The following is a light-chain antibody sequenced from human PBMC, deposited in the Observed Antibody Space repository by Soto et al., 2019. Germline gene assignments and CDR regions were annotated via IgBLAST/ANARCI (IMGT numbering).Light chain of an antibody. CDR2: DAS. J-gene: IGKJ1*01. CDR3: QQYNSHWT. Sequence: DIQMTHSPSTLSASVLYIVTISFRASQSIIMWLAWYQQKPGKAPNLLIYDASSLQSGVPSRFSGIGSGTEFTLTISSLQPDDFATYYCQQYNSHWTFGQGTKVDIK. CDR1: QSIIMW. V-gene: IGKV1-5*01.